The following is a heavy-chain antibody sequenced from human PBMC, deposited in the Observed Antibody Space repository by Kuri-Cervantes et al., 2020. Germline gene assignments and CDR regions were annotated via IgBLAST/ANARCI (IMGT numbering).Heavy chain of an antibody. J-gene: IGHJ4*02. CDR1: GGSISSSSYY. Sequence: SETLSLTCTVSGGSISSSSYYWGWIRQPPGKGLEWIGSIYYSGSTYYNPSLKSRVTISVDTSKNQFSLKLSSVTAADTAVYYCARYSSGWYDYWGQGTLVTVSS. V-gene: IGHV4-39*01. CDR3: ARYSSGWYDY. D-gene: IGHD6-19*01. CDR2: IYYSGST.